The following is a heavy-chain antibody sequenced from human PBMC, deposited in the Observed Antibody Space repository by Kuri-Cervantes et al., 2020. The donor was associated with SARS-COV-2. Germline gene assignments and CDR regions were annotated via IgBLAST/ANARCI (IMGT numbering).Heavy chain of an antibody. CDR1: GGSISSSSYY. Sequence: GSLRLSCTVSGGSISSSSYYWGWIRQPPGKGLEWTGSIYYSGSTYYNPSLKSRVTISVDTSKNQFSLKLSSVTAADTAVYYCASAQGPYYYDSSGYYRFDYWGQGTLVTVSS. CDR2: IYYSGST. V-gene: IGHV4-39*01. D-gene: IGHD3-22*01. J-gene: IGHJ4*02. CDR3: ASAQGPYYYDSSGYYRFDY.